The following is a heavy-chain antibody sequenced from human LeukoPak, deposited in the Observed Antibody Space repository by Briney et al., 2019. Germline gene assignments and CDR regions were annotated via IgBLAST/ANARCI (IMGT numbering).Heavy chain of an antibody. Sequence: GGSLRLSCAASGFTFSDYYMSWIRQAPGKGLEWVSYISSSGSTIYYADSVKGRFTISRDNAKNSLYLQMNSLRAEDTAVYYCARQADHGGNFDAFDIWGQGTMVTVSS. D-gene: IGHD4-23*01. J-gene: IGHJ3*02. CDR3: ARQADHGGNFDAFDI. V-gene: IGHV3-11*04. CDR1: GFTFSDYY. CDR2: ISSSGSTI.